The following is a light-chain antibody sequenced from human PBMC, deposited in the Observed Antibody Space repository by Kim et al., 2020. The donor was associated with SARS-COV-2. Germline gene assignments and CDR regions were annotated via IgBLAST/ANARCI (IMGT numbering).Light chain of an antibody. CDR1: NIGSKS. CDR3: QVWDSSSDHPGVV. J-gene: IGLJ2*01. CDR2: YDS. V-gene: IGLV3-21*04. Sequence: GKTARITCGVNNIGSKSVHWYQQKPGQAPVLVIYYDSDRPSGIPERFSGSNSGNTATLTISRVEAGDEADYYCQVWDSSSDHPGVVFGGGTQLTVL.